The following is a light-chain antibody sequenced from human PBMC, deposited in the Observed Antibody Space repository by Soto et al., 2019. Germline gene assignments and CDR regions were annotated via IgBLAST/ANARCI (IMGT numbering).Light chain of an antibody. Sequence: DVVMTQSPLSLPVTLGQPASISCRSSQSLVYSDGNTYLNWFQQRPGQSPRRLIYKVSTRDSGVPDRLSGGVSDADFTLKISRVEAEDVWVYYCMQGTPWPRTFGQGTKVEI. CDR1: QSLVYSDGNTY. J-gene: IGKJ1*01. V-gene: IGKV2-30*01. CDR3: MQGTPWPRT. CDR2: KVS.